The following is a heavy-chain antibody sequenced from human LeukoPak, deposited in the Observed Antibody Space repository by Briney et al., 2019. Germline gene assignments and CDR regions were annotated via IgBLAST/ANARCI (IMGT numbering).Heavy chain of an antibody. CDR2: ISWNSGSM. D-gene: IGHD3-10*01. Sequence: GGSLRLSCAASGFTFDDYGMSWVRQAPGKGLEWVSGISWNSGSMGYADSAEGRFTVSKDNAKNSVYPQMNSLRVEDTGIYYCGRWGVNAGLDSWGQGTLVSVSA. CDR1: GFTFDDYG. V-gene: IGHV3-20*04. CDR3: GRWGVNAGLDS. J-gene: IGHJ5*01.